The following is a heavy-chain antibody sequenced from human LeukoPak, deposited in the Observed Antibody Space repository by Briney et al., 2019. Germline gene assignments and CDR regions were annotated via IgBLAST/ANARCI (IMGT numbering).Heavy chain of an antibody. V-gene: IGHV1-2*02. CDR2: INPSSGAT. D-gene: IGHD6-6*01. Sequence: ASLKVSCQASGYGFTDYYIHWIRQAPGQGLEWMGWINPSSGATIYAQKFQDRVTMTRDIFSTTAYMEINSLVSDDTAVYYCARGWQINSSGGFVDPWGQGTLVTVSS. J-gene: IGHJ5*02. CDR3: ARGWQINSSGGFVDP. CDR1: GYGFTDYY.